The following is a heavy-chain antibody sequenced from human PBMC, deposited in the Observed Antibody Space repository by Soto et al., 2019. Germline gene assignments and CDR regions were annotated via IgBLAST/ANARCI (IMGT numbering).Heavy chain of an antibody. Sequence: QVQLVQSGAEVKKPGSSVKVSCKASGGTFSSYAISWVRQAPGQGLEWMGGIIPIFGTANYAQKFQGRVTITADESTSTAYMELSSLRSENTAVYYCARDLLSRGPAWSGLGRYCSGGSCYSTRGDAFDIWGQGTMVTVSS. CDR2: IIPIFGTA. D-gene: IGHD2-15*01. J-gene: IGHJ3*02. CDR3: ARDLLSRGPAWSGLGRYCSGGSCYSTRGDAFDI. CDR1: GGTFSSYA. V-gene: IGHV1-69*01.